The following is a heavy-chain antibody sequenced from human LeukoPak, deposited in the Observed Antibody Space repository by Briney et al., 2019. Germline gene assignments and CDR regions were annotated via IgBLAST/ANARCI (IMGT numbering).Heavy chain of an antibody. CDR2: IIHSGST. J-gene: IGHJ4*02. CDR3: ASGGEKNYYDSRGFSTQFDY. Sequence: PSETLSLTCTVSGGSISSYYWSWIRQPPGKGLEWIGEIIHSGSTNYNPSLKSRVTISVDTSKNQFSLQLSSVTAADTAVYYCASGGEKNYYDSRGFSTQFDYWGQGTLVTVSS. V-gene: IGHV4-34*12. D-gene: IGHD3-22*01. CDR1: GGSISSYY.